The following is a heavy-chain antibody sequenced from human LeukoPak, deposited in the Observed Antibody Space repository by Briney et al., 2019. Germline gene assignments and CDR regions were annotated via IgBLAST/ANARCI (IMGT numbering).Heavy chain of an antibody. CDR3: ARHGPITGSYSYFDS. CDR2: INHSGST. J-gene: IGHJ4*02. CDR1: GGSFSGYY. Sequence: SETLSLTCAVYGGSFSGYYWSWIRQPPGKGLEWIGEINHSGSTNYNPSLKSRVTISVDTSKNQFSLKLSSVTAADTAVYYCARHGPITGSYSYFDSWGQGTLVTVSS. V-gene: IGHV4-34*01. D-gene: IGHD1-26*01.